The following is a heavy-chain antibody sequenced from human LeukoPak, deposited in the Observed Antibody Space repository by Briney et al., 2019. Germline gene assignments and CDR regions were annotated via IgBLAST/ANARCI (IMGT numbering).Heavy chain of an antibody. CDR2: IYYSGST. J-gene: IGHJ6*03. CDR3: ARGDYMDV. CDR1: GGSISSQY. Sequence: SQTLSLTCTVSGGSISSQYWSWIRQPPGKGLEWIGYIYYSGSTNYNPSLKSRVTISVDTSKNQFSLKLSSVTAADTAVYYCARGDYMDVWGKGNTVTVSS. V-gene: IGHV4-59*11.